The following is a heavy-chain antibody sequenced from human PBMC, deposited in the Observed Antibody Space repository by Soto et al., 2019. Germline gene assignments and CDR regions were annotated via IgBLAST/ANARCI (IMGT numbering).Heavy chain of an antibody. J-gene: IGHJ4*02. CDR1: GFTFSSYG. Sequence: QVQLVESGGGVVQPGRSLRLSCAASGFTFSSYGMHWVRQAPGKGLEWVAVIWYDGSNKYYADSVKGRFTISRDNFKNTLYLQMNSLRAEDTALYYCARDVRRAAAPKRDFDYWGQGTLVTVSS. V-gene: IGHV3-33*01. CDR3: ARDVRRAAAPKRDFDY. CDR2: IWYDGSNK. D-gene: IGHD2-2*01.